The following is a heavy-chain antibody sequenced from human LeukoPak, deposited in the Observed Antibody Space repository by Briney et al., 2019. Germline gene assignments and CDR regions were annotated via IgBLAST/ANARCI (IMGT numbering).Heavy chain of an antibody. V-gene: IGHV3-21*04. CDR2: ISSSSSYI. D-gene: IGHD6-13*01. Sequence: KPGGSLRLSCAASGFTFSSYSMNWVRQAPGKGLEWVSSISSSSSYIYYADSVKGRFTISRDNAKNSLYLQMNSLRAEDTAVYYCAKDKGGSWGYYFDYWGQGTLVTVSS. CDR1: GFTFSSYS. CDR3: AKDKGGSWGYYFDY. J-gene: IGHJ4*02.